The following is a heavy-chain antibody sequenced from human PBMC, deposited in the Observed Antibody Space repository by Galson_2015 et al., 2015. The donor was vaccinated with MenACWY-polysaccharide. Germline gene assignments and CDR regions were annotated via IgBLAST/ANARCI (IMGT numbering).Heavy chain of an antibody. Sequence: SLRLSCAASGFTFSSYAMSWVRQAPGKGLEWVSGVSASGGSTVYTDSAKGRFTMSRDNSKRQLYLQMNSLRAEDTAVYYCAKDTGPGEYAYSWGTFDIWGRGTMVTVSS. CDR3: AKDTGPGEYAYSWGTFDI. D-gene: IGHD3-10*01. CDR2: VSASGGST. CDR1: GFTFSSYA. V-gene: IGHV3-23*01. J-gene: IGHJ3*02.